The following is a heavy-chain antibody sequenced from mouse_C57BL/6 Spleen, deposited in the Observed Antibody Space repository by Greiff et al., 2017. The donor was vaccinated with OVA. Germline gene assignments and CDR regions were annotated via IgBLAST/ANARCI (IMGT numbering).Heavy chain of an antibody. Sequence: EVQLHQSGPELVKPGASVTMSCKASGYTFTDYDMHWVKQSHGKSLEWIGYINPNNGGTRYKQKFKGKATLTVNKASSTAYLELRSLTSEDSAVYYCARDGYYPTWFAYWGQGTLVTVSA. CDR3: ARDGYYPTWFAY. V-gene: IGHV1-22*01. CDR1: GYTFTDYD. D-gene: IGHD2-3*01. J-gene: IGHJ3*01. CDR2: INPNNGGT.